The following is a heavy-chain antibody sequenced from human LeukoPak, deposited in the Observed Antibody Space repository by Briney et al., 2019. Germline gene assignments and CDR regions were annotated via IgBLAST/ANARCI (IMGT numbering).Heavy chain of an antibody. V-gene: IGHV4-38-2*01. CDR2: IYHSGST. CDR3: ARAPVVPAAIFY. Sequence: KPSETLSLTCAVSGYSISSGYYWGWIRQPPGKGLEWIGSIYHSGSTYYNPSLKSRVTISVDTSKNQFSLKLSSVTAADTAVYYCARAPVVPAAIFYWGQGTLVTVSS. D-gene: IGHD2-2*01. CDR1: GYSISSGYY. J-gene: IGHJ4*02.